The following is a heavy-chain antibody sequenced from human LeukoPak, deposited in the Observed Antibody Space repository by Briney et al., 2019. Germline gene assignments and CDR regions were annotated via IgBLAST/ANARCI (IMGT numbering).Heavy chain of an antibody. V-gene: IGHV3-48*04. D-gene: IGHD1-26*01. CDR3: ARRAYSGSYYYFDN. CDR2: ISSGATTT. J-gene: IGHJ4*02. CDR1: GFTLTSDS. Sequence: PGGSLRLSCAASGFTLTSDSMNWVRQAPGKGLEWISYISSGATTTYYADSVKGRFTISRDNAKNTLSLQMNSLRGEDTAVYFCARRAYSGSYYYFDNWGQGTLVTVSS.